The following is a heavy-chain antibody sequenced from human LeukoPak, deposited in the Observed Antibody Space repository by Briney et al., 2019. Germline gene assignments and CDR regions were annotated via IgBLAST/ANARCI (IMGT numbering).Heavy chain of an antibody. D-gene: IGHD5-18*01. CDR1: GYIFTGYY. V-gene: IGHV1-2*02. CDR3: AREKGGRGYQSTVHLDY. Sequence: ASVKVSCKASGYIFTGYYLHWVRQAPRQGLESMGWINPDSGDTNFAQKFQGRVSMTRDTSISTAYMELSRLRSDDTAVYYCAREKGGRGYQSTVHLDYWGQGTLVTVFS. J-gene: IGHJ4*02. CDR2: INPDSGDT.